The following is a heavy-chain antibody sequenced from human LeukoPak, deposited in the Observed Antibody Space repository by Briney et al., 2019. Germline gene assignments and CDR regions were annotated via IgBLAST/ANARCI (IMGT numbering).Heavy chain of an antibody. V-gene: IGHV3-48*01. J-gene: IGHJ4*02. CDR2: IARSSSPI. D-gene: IGHD6-19*01. Sequence: GGSLRLSCAAPGLTFSNYNMNWVRQAPGKGLEWISYIARSSSPIYDADSVKGRFTISRDNAKNSLYLQMNSLRAEDTAVYYCARDRRGSGWPIFDSWGQGTLVTVSS. CDR3: ARDRRGSGWPIFDS. CDR1: GLTFSNYN.